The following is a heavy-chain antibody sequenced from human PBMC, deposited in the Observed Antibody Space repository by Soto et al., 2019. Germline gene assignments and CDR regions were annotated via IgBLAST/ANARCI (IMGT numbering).Heavy chain of an antibody. CDR1: GFTFSSYA. Sequence: EVQLLESGGGLVQPGGSPRLSCAASGFTFSSYAMNWVRQAPGKGLEWVSAISGSGDSTYYAEPVKGRFTISRDNSKNTLYLQMNSLRAEDTAVYYCAKEMTMTPHGDAFHIWGPGTVLTVSS. CDR3: AKEMTMTPHGDAFHI. CDR2: ISGSGDST. J-gene: IGHJ3*02. V-gene: IGHV3-23*01. D-gene: IGHD3-3*01.